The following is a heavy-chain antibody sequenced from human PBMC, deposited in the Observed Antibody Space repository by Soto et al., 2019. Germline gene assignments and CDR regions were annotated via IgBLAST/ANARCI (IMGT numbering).Heavy chain of an antibody. Sequence: ASVKVSCKASGYTFTGYYMHWVRQAPGQGLEWMGWINPNSGGTNYAQKFQGRVTMTRDTSISTAYMELSRLRSDDTAVYYCASLATLGYCSSTSCPIDYWGQGTLVTV. CDR1: GYTFTGYY. D-gene: IGHD2-2*01. CDR2: INPNSGGT. J-gene: IGHJ4*02. CDR3: ASLATLGYCSSTSCPIDY. V-gene: IGHV1-2*02.